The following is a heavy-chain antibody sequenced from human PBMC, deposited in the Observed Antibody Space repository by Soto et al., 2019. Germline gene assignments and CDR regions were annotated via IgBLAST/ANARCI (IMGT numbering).Heavy chain of an antibody. J-gene: IGHJ6*02. Sequence: SGTLALTCAVYGGSFSGYYWSWIRQPPGKGLEWIGEINHSGSTNYIPSLKSRVTISVDTSKNQFSLKLSSVTAADTAVYYCARGRVNLKITMIVVVRRSCGMDVWGQGTRSPSP. CDR1: GGSFSGYY. CDR3: ARGRVNLKITMIVVVRRSCGMDV. D-gene: IGHD3-22*01. CDR2: INHSGST. V-gene: IGHV4-34*01.